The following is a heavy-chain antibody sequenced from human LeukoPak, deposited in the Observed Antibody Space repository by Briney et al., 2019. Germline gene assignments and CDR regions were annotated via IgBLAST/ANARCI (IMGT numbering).Heavy chain of an antibody. CDR2: INHSGST. J-gene: IGHJ4*02. V-gene: IGHV4-34*01. CDR1: GGSFSGYY. Sequence: SETLSLTCAVYGGSFSGYYWSWIRQPPGKGLEWVGEINHSGSTNYNPTLKSRVTISVDTSKNQFPLKLSSVTAADTAVYYCARGQAPYYDFWSAWGQGTLVTVSS. D-gene: IGHD3-3*01. CDR3: ARGQAPYYDFWSA.